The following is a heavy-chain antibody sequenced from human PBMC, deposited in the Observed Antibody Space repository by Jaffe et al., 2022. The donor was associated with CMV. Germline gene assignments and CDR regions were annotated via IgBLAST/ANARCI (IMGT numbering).Heavy chain of an antibody. CDR1: GFTFSSYG. J-gene: IGHJ4*02. V-gene: IGHV3-33*01. CDR2: IWYDGSNK. Sequence: QVQLVESGGGVVQPGRSLRLSCAASGFTFSSYGMHWVRQAPGKGLEWVAVIWYDGSNKYYADSVKGRFTISRDNSKNTLYLQMNSLRAEDTAVYYCARVPRRGTSLDYWGQGTLVTVSS. D-gene: IGHD3-16*01. CDR3: ARVPRRGTSLDY.